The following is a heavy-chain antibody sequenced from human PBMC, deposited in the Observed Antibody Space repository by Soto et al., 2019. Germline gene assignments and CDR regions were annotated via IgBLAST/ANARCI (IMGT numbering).Heavy chain of an antibody. CDR3: VRVSPESRSKPYFFDS. CDR1: GFSFSTHS. D-gene: IGHD4-4*01. V-gene: IGHV3-21*01. CDR2: ISSKSNRTSYYI. J-gene: IGHJ4*02. Sequence: PGGSLRLSCAASGFSFSTHSMNWVRQAPGKGLEWVSSISSKSNRTSYYIHYADSVKGRFTISRDNAKKSLYLQMDSLRAEDTAVSYRVRVSPESRSKPYFFDSWGLRTLVTVSS.